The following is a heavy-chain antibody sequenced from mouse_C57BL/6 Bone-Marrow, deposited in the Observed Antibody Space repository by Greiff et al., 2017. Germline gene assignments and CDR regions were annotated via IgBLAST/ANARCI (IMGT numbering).Heavy chain of an antibody. CDR3: ARSGCLYYGSSYGY. CDR2: IYPRSGNT. Sequence: QVQLKQSGAELARPGASVKLSCKASGYTFTSSGISWVKQRTGQGLEWIGEIYPRSGNTYYNEKFKGKATLTADKSSSTAYMELRSLTSEDSAVYFCARSGCLYYGSSYGYWGQGTTLTVSS. D-gene: IGHD1-1*01. V-gene: IGHV1-81*01. J-gene: IGHJ2*01. CDR1: GYTFTSSG.